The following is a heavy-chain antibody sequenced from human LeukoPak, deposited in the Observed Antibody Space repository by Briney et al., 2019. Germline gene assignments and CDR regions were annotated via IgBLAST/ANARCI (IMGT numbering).Heavy chain of an antibody. CDR3: ARTLGYSYTRFDD. Sequence: GESLKISCKGSGYIFSNYWIGLVRQMPGKGLEWMGIIYPGDPDTTYSPSFQGQVTISVNKSISTAYLHWSSLKASDTAMYYCARTLGYSYTRFDDWGQGTLVTVSS. CDR2: IYPGDPDT. J-gene: IGHJ4*02. CDR1: GYIFSNYW. V-gene: IGHV5-51*01. D-gene: IGHD5-18*01.